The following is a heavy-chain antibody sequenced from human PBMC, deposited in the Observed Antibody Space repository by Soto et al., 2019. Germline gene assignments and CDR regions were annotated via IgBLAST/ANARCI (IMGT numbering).Heavy chain of an antibody. V-gene: IGHV4-59*08. Sequence: SETLSLTCTVSGGSISSYYWSWIRQPPGKGLEWIGYIYYSGSTNYNPSLKSRVTISVDTSKNQFSLKLSSVTAADTAVYYCARRRITGTNSAAFDIWGQGTMVTVSS. CDR1: GGSISSYY. J-gene: IGHJ3*02. CDR3: ARRRITGTNSAAFDI. CDR2: IYYSGST. D-gene: IGHD1-7*01.